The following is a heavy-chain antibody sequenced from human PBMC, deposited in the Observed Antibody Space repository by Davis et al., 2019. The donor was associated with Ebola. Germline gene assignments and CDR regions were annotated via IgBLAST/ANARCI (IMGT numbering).Heavy chain of an antibody. CDR3: VRDGSLSSYFDY. D-gene: IGHD3-3*02. J-gene: IGHJ4*02. CDR2: ISSSGSII. Sequence: GESLKISCAASGFTFSDYYMSWIRQAPGKGLEWVSYISSSGSIIYYADSVKGRFTISRDNAKKSVYLQMNSLRADDTAVYYCVRDGSLSSYFDYWGQGSLVTVSS. CDR1: GFTFSDYY. V-gene: IGHV3-11*01.